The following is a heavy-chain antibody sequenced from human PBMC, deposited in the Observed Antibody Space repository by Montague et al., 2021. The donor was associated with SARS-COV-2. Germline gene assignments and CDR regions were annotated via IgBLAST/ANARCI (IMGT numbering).Heavy chain of an antibody. CDR2: MHFTGKT. D-gene: IGHD3-10*01. CDR1: GDSITNHY. CDR3: ARDRFGFGAGRRGTIDF. Sequence: SETLSLTCSVSGDSITNHYWSWIRQPAGKGLEWIGRMHFTGKTNFSPSFSSRLTMSADTSKNQFSLKLTSVTAADTAIYFCARDRFGFGAGRRGTIDFWGQGTLVTVSS. J-gene: IGHJ4*02. V-gene: IGHV4-4*07.